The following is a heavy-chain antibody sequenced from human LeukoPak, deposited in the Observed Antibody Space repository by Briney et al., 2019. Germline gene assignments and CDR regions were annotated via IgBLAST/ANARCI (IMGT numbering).Heavy chain of an antibody. CDR3: ARDLRWERLFDY. J-gene: IGHJ4*02. D-gene: IGHD1-26*01. CDR2: IKQDGSEK. V-gene: IGHV3-7*03. Sequence: PGGSLRLSCVVSGFTLSSDWMTWVRQAPGKGLEWVATIKQDGSEKYYVDSVKGRFTISRDNAKNSLYLQMNSLRAEDTAVYYCARDLRWERLFDYWGQGTLVTVSS. CDR1: GFTLSSDW.